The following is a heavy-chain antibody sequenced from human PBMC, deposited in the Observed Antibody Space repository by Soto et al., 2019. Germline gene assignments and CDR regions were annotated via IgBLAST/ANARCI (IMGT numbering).Heavy chain of an antibody. CDR3: ARISLGYCSGGSCYPNSHDAFDI. J-gene: IGHJ3*02. CDR1: GYTFTCYG. CDR2: ISAYNGNT. Sequence: GASVKASCKASGYTFTCYGISWVRQAPGQGLEWMGWISAYNGNTNYAQKLQGRVTMTTDTSTSTAYMELRSLRSDDTAVYYCARISLGYCSGGSCYPNSHDAFDIWGQGTMVTVS. D-gene: IGHD2-15*01. V-gene: IGHV1-18*01.